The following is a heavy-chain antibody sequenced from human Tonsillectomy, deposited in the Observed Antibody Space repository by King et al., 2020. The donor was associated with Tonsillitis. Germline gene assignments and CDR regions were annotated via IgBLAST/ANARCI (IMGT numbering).Heavy chain of an antibody. CDR1: GGTFSSYG. J-gene: IGHJ4*02. Sequence: QLMQSGAEVKKPGSSVKVSCKASGGTFSSYGISWVRQAPGQGLEWMGRIIPIFGMANYAQKFQGRVTVTADQSTSTAYMELSSLRSEDTAVYYCAREGAGIAAALDYWGQGTLVTVSS. CDR3: AREGAGIAAALDY. CDR2: IIPIFGMA. D-gene: IGHD6-13*01. V-gene: IGHV1-69*04.